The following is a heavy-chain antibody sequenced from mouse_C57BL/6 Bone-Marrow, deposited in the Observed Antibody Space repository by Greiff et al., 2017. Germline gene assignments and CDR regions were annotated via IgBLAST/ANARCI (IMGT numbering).Heavy chain of an antibody. CDR3: SRRSGSVYCWFGY. D-gene: IGHD2-1*01. J-gene: IGHJ3*01. CDR2: IYPSDSET. Sequence: QVQLQQPGAELVRPGSSVKLSCKASGYTFTSYWMDWVKQRPGQGLEWIGNIYPSDSETHYNQKFKGKATLTVDKSSSTAYMQLSSLPSEDSAVCYCSRRSGSVYCWFGYWGQGNLVTGAA. CDR1: GYTFTSYW. V-gene: IGHV1-61*01.